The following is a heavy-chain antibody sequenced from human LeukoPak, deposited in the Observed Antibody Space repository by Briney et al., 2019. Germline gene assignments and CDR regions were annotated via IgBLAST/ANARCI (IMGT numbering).Heavy chain of an antibody. CDR3: ARDRGYSTFDY. CDR1: AFTFSNYW. V-gene: IGHV3-7*01. J-gene: IGHJ4*02. Sequence: PGGSLRLSCEAAAFTFSNYWMSWVRQAPGKGLEWVANMKEDGGEINYVDSVKGRFTISRDNAKNSLFLQMNSLRVEDTAVYYCARDRGYSTFDYWGQGTLVTVSS. D-gene: IGHD4-23*01. CDR2: MKEDGGEI.